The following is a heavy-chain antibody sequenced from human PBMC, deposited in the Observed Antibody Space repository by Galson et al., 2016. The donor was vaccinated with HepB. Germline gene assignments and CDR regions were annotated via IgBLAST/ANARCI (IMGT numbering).Heavy chain of an antibody. CDR3: TRNYCSGGYCYSNYYMDV. Sequence: SLRLSCAASGFTFDDYAMSWFRQAPGKGLEWVGFIRSKGYGGTTEYAASVKGGFTISRDDSKSIAYLQMNSLKTEDTAVYYCTRNYCSGGYCYSNYYMDVWGKGATVTVSS. J-gene: IGHJ6*03. CDR2: IRSKGYGGTT. CDR1: GFTFDDYA. V-gene: IGHV3-49*03. D-gene: IGHD2-15*01.